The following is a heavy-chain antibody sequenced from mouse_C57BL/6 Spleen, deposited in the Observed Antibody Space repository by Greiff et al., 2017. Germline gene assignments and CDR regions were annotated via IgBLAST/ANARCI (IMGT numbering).Heavy chain of an antibody. CDR1: GFNFSDYG. Sequence: EVMLVESGGGLVKPGGSLKLSCAASGFNFSDYGMHWVRQAPEKGLEWVAYISSGSSTIYYADTVKGRFTISRDNAKNTLFLQMTSLRSEDTAMYYCAPYYYGSSYDYFDYWGQGTTLTVSS. CDR3: APYYYGSSYDYFDY. J-gene: IGHJ2*01. CDR2: ISSGSSTI. V-gene: IGHV5-17*01. D-gene: IGHD1-1*01.